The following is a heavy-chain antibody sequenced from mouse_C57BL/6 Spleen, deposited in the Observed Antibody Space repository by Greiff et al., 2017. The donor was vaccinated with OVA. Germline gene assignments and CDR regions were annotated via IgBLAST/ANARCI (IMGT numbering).Heavy chain of an antibody. Sequence: VKLQESGPGLVAPSQSLSITCTVSGFSLTSYAISWVRQPPGKGLEWLGVIWTGGGTNYNSALKSRLSISKDNSKSQVFLKMNSLQTDDTARYYCASYYDYDVGFAYWGQGTLVTVSA. J-gene: IGHJ3*01. V-gene: IGHV2-9-1*01. CDR2: IWTGGGT. CDR1: GFSLTSYA. D-gene: IGHD2-4*01. CDR3: ASYYDYDVGFAY.